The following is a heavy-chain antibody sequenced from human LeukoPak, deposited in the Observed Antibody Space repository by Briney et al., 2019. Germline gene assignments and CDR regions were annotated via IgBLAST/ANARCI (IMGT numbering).Heavy chain of an antibody. V-gene: IGHV3-48*03. CDR2: FSSSGTI. D-gene: IGHD3-22*01. Sequence: GGSLRLSCAASGFTLSSYEMNWVRQTPGKGLEWVSYFSSSGTIYYADSVTGRFTISRDNAKNSPFLHMNSLRAEDTAVYYCARSVGSRSDVWGEGTTVTVSS. J-gene: IGHJ6*04. CDR3: ARSVGSRSDV. CDR1: GFTLSSYE.